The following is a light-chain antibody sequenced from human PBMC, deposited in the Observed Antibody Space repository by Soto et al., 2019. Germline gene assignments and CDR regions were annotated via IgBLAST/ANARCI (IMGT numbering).Light chain of an antibody. CDR3: VQGTHWPRT. Sequence: VITQKPLPLLLPLGQQASISCGASPTLVSSDGNTYLNWFQQRPGQPPWRLIYQVSSRDSGVPDRFSGSGSGTDFTLKISRVEAEDVGVYYCVQGTHWPRTSGQ. J-gene: IGKJ1*01. V-gene: IGKV2-30*01. CDR1: PTLVSSDGNTY. CDR2: QVS.